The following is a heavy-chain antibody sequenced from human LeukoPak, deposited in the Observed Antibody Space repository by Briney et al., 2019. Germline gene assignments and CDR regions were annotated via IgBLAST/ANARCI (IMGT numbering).Heavy chain of an antibody. V-gene: IGHV4-4*07. D-gene: IGHD4-11*01. CDR3: ARDRGAGDYSTFFDY. J-gene: IGHJ4*02. CDR1: GGSISNYY. Sequence: SETLSLTCIVSGGSISNYYWSWIRQPAGKGLEWIGRIYSSGSTNYNPSLKSRLTISVDTSKNQFSLRLSSVTAADTAVYYCARDRGAGDYSTFFDYWGQGTLVTVSS. CDR2: IYSSGST.